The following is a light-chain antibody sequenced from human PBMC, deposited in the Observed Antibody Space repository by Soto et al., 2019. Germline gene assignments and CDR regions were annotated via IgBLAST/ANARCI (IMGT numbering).Light chain of an antibody. V-gene: IGLV1-40*01. CDR1: SSNIGAGYD. CDR3: QSYDSSLSGPVV. CDR2: GNG. J-gene: IGLJ2*01. Sequence: QAVVTQPPSVSGAPGQRVTISCTGSSSNIGAGYDVHWYQQLPGTAPKLLIYGNGNRPSGVPDRFSGSKSGTSASLAITGLQAEDEADYYCQSYDSSLSGPVVFGGGTQLTVL.